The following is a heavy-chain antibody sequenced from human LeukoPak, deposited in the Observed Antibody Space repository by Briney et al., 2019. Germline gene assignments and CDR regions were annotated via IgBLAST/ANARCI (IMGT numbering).Heavy chain of an antibody. CDR1: GFTFSSYT. D-gene: IGHD6-13*01. V-gene: IGHV3-7*01. CDR2: IKQDGSEK. CDR3: ARTGSSSWAPYYYYGMDV. J-gene: IGHJ6*02. Sequence: PGGSLRLSCAASGFTFSSYTMSWVRQAPGKGLEWVANIKQDGSEKYYVDSVKGRFTISRDNAKNSLYLQMNSLRAEDTAVYYCARTGSSSWAPYYYYGMDVWGQGTTVTVSS.